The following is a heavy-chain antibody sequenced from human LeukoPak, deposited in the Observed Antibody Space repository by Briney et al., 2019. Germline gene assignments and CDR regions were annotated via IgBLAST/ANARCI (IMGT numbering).Heavy chain of an antibody. V-gene: IGHV3-73*01. CDR3: ARGCSSTSCSGTFDY. CDR2: IRSKANSYAT. CDR1: GFTFSGSA. J-gene: IGHJ4*02. Sequence: GGSLRLSCAASGFTFSGSAMHWVRQASGKGLEWVGRIRSKANSYATAYAASVKGSFTISRDNSKNTLYLQMNSLRAGDTAVYYCARGCSSTSCSGTFDYWGQGTLVTVSS. D-gene: IGHD2-2*01.